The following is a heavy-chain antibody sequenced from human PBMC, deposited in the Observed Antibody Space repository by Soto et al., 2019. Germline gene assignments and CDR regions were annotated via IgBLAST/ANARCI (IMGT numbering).Heavy chain of an antibody. V-gene: IGHV4-34*01. D-gene: IGHD3-10*01. CDR2: INHSGST. CDR1: GGSFSGYY. CDR3: ARGRYYYGSGSGRFDP. J-gene: IGHJ5*02. Sequence: QVQLQQWGAGLLKPSETLSLTCAVYGGSFSGYYWSWIRQPPGKGLEWIGEINHSGSTNYNPSLKSRVTISVDTSKNQFSLKLSSVTAADTAVYYCARGRYYYGSGSGRFDPWRQGTLVTVSS.